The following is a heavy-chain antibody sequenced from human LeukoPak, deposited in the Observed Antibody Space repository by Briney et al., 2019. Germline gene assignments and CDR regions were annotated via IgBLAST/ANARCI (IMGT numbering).Heavy chain of an antibody. J-gene: IGHJ4*02. CDR1: GSTFSSYA. D-gene: IGHD3-10*01. CDR3: ARDAGSGSYFDY. Sequence: PGRSLRLSCAASGSTFSSYAMHWVRQAPGKGLEWVAVISYDGSNKYYADSVKGRFTISRDNSKNTLYLRMNSLRADDTAVYYCARDAGSGSYFDYWGQGTLVTVSS. CDR2: ISYDGSNK. V-gene: IGHV3-30*04.